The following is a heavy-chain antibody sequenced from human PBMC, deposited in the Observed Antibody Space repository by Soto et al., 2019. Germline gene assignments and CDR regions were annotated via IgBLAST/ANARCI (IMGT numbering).Heavy chain of an antibody. CDR1: VGSFSGYY. CDR2: INHSGST. Sequence: QVQLQQWGAGLLKPSETLSLTCAVYVGSFSGYYWSWIRQPPGKGLEWIGEINHSGSTNYNPSLKSRVTISLATSKNQFSLKLSSVTAADTSVYYCARAISAGRRPFDYWGQGTLVTVSS. V-gene: IGHV4-34*01. D-gene: IGHD6-19*01. J-gene: IGHJ4*02. CDR3: ARAISAGRRPFDY.